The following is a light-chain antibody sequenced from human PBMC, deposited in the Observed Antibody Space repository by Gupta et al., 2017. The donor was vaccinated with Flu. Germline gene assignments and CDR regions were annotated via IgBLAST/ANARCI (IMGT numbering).Light chain of an antibody. V-gene: IGKV3-11*01. CDR2: DAS. CDR1: LSVATY. CDR3: QQCGDCPRT. Sequence: IVLTQSPATLSLSPGERATLSCRASLSVATYLAWYQQKPGQAPRLLIYDASNRATGIPARFSGSGSETDFTLSISSLEPEDFAVYFCQQCGDCPRTFGQGTKVQIK. J-gene: IGKJ2*02.